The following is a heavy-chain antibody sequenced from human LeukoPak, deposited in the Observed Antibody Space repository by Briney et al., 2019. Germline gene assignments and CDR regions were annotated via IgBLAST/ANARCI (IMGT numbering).Heavy chain of an antibody. V-gene: IGHV3-7*01. CDR3: ARDSGIAVAGTDY. J-gene: IGHJ4*02. Sequence: GGSLRLSCAASGFTFSSYWMSWVRQAPGKGLEWVANIKQDGSEKYYVDSAKGRFTVSRDNAKNSLYLQMNSLRAEDTAVYYCARDSGIAVAGTDYWGQGTLVTVSS. CDR2: IKQDGSEK. CDR1: GFTFSSYW. D-gene: IGHD6-19*01.